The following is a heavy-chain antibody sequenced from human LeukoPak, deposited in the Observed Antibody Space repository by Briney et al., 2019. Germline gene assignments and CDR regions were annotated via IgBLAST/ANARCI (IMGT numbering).Heavy chain of an antibody. V-gene: IGHV1-69*04. Sequence: GASVKVSCKSSGGTFSSYAIIWVRQAPGQGLKWMGRIIPILGIANYAQKFQGRVTITADKSTSTAYMELSSLRSEDTAVYYCARDDRVSAFDIWGQGTMVTVSS. CDR2: IIPILGIA. J-gene: IGHJ3*02. CDR3: ARDDRVSAFDI. D-gene: IGHD6-13*01. CDR1: GGTFSSYA.